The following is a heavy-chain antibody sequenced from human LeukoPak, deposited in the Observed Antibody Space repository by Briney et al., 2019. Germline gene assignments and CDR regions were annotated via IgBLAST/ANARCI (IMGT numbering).Heavy chain of an antibody. J-gene: IGHJ4*02. CDR3: ARDLSGDGYDY. V-gene: IGHV3-48*02. Sequence: GGLRLACAASGLAFSSYAMDWVRQAPGKGLEWVSYISSSSTIYYADSVKGRFTISRDNAKNSLYLQMNSLRDQDTAVYYCARDLSGDGYDYWGQGTLVTVSS. CDR1: GLAFSSYA. CDR2: ISSSSTI. D-gene: IGHD5-24*01.